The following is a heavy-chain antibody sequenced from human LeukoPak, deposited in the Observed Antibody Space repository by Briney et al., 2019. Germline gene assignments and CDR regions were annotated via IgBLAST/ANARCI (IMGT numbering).Heavy chain of an antibody. CDR1: GYTFTGYY. D-gene: IGHD5-18*01. V-gene: IGHV1-2*02. CDR2: INPNSGGT. Sequence: ASVKVSCKASGYTFTGYYIHWVRQAPGQGLEWMGWINPNSGGTNYAQKFQGRVTMTRDTSITTAYMELSRLRSDDTAVYYCARGWWDTEEMRQHDSDYWGQGTLVTVSS. J-gene: IGHJ4*02. CDR3: ARGWWDTEEMRQHDSDY.